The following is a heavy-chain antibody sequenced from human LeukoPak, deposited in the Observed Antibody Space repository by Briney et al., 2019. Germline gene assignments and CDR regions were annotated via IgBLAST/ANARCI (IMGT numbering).Heavy chain of an antibody. V-gene: IGHV4-34*09. J-gene: IGHJ5*02. Sequence: SETLSLTCAVYGGSFSGYYWSWIRQPPVKGLEWIGYIYYSGSTYYNPSLKSRVTISVDTSKNQFSLKLSSVTAADTAVYYCARDVALLSNWFDPWGQGTLVTVSS. CDR1: GGSFSGYY. D-gene: IGHD2-15*01. CDR3: ARDVALLSNWFDP. CDR2: IYYSGST.